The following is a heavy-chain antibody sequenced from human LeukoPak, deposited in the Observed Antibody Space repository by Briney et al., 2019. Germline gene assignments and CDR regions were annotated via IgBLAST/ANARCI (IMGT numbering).Heavy chain of an antibody. Sequence: LRLSCAASGFTFSDYYMSWIRQPPGKGLEWIGYIYYSGSTNYNPSLKSRVTISVDTSKNQFSLKLSSVTAADTAVYYCARDYYGSGRAIYGMYVWGQGTTVTVSS. CDR1: GFTFSDYY. V-gene: IGHV4-59*01. J-gene: IGHJ6*02. CDR3: ARDYYGSGRAIYGMYV. D-gene: IGHD3-10*01. CDR2: IYYSGST.